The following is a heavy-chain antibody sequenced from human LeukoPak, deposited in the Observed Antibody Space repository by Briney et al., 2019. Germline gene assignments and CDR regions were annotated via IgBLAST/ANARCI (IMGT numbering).Heavy chain of an antibody. CDR3: ARGYYGSGSHCCHMDV. Sequence: SETLSLTCAGYVGSFSGYYWSWLRQPPGKGLEWLGEINHSGSTNYNSSLKSRVTISVDTSKNQFSLKLSSVTAADTAVYYCARGYYGSGSHCCHMDVWGKGTTITVS. CDR1: VGSFSGYY. J-gene: IGHJ6*03. V-gene: IGHV4-34*01. D-gene: IGHD3-10*01. CDR2: INHSGST.